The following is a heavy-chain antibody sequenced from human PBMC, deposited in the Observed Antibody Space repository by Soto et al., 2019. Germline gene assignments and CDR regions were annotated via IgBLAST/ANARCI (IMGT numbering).Heavy chain of an antibody. CDR3: ARVYRGYGDY. D-gene: IGHD5-12*01. CDR2: INPSGGST. CDR1: GYTFTIYH. J-gene: IGHJ4*01. Sequence: ASXKVSCKASGYTFTIYHMNWVRQAPGQGLEWMGIINPSGGSTSYAQKFQGRVTMTRDTSTSTAYMELSSLRSEDTAVYYCARVYRGYGDYWGHGTLVTVSS. V-gene: IGHV1-46*01.